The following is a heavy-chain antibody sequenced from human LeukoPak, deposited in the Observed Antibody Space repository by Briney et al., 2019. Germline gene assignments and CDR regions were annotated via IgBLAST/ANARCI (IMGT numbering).Heavy chain of an antibody. CDR2: ISSSGSTI. D-gene: IGHD6-19*01. V-gene: IGHV3-11*01. CDR1: GFTFSDYY. Sequence: KPGGSLRLSCAASGFTFSDYYMSWIRQAPGKGLEWVSYISSSGSTIYYADSVKGRFTISRDNAKNSLYLQMNSLRAEDTAVYYCARDTSSGWAHYYYYGMDVWGQGTTVTVSS. CDR3: ARDTSSGWAHYYYYGMDV. J-gene: IGHJ6*02.